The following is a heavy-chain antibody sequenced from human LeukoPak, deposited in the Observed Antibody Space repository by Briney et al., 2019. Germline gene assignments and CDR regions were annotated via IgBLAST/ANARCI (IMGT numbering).Heavy chain of an antibody. CDR1: GFTVNSNY. Sequence: GVSLRLSCAASGFTVNSNYMSWVRQAPGKGLDWVSLLYTGGSTYYADSVRGRFTISRDNSKNTLYLQMNSLRPEDTAIYYCARGFGKAAADVFGGYTMDVWGQGTTVTVSS. D-gene: IGHD6-13*01. V-gene: IGHV3-66*02. CDR3: ARGFGKAAADVFGGYTMDV. J-gene: IGHJ6*02. CDR2: LYTGGST.